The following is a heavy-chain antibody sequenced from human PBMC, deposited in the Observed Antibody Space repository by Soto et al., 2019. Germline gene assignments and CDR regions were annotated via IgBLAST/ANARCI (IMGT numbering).Heavy chain of an antibody. CDR2: ISSSSSDI. Sequence: EVQLVESGGGLVKPGGSLRLSCAASGLTFSSFSMNWVRQAPGKGLEWVSSISSSSSDIFYADSVKGRFTISRDNAKNSSYLQMNSLRAEDTAVYYCARDPGREGAVFDHWGQGTLVTVSS. CDR1: GLTFSSFS. CDR3: ARDPGREGAVFDH. J-gene: IGHJ4*02. V-gene: IGHV3-21*01.